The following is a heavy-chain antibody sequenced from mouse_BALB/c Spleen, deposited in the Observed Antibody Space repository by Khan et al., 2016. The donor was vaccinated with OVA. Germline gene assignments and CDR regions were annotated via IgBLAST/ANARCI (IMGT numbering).Heavy chain of an antibody. CDR1: AFSLTTYG. CDR3: ARNSYMYDFTY. CDR2: IRSAGKT. J-gene: IGHJ3*01. Sequence: QVQLQQSGPGLVRPSQTLSITCTVSAFSLTTYGVHWVRQSPGKGLEWLGVIRSAGKTDYNAAFISRLSITKDNSKSQVFFKMNSLQADDTAMYYCARNSYMYDFTYWGQGALVTVSA. V-gene: IGHV2-2*01. D-gene: IGHD2-14*01.